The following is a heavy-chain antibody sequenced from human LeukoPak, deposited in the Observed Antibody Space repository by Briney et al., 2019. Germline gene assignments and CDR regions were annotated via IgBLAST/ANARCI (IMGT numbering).Heavy chain of an antibody. Sequence: GGSLRLSCAASGFTFSSYYMTWVGQAPGQGLECVANIRQDGSAEFYADSVKGRFTISRDNAKNSLFLQMNSLRAEDTAVYYCARWLYSSGWAIDYWGQGTLVTVSS. J-gene: IGHJ4*02. CDR3: ARWLYSSGWAIDY. CDR1: GFTFSSYY. V-gene: IGHV3-7*01. D-gene: IGHD6-19*01. CDR2: IRQDGSAE.